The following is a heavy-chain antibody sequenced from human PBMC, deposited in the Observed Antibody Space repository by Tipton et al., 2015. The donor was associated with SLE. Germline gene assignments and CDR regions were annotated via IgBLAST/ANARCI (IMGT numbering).Heavy chain of an antibody. V-gene: IGHV4-34*01. CDR3: VSELEYFDWLSLSDNHYYFDV. CDR1: GGSFSGYY. J-gene: IGHJ6*03. D-gene: IGHD3-9*01. CDR2: LNHGGSI. Sequence: TLSLTCVVYGGSFSGYYWSWIRQPPGKGLEWVGELNHGGSINYNPSLESRVTISIDTSKNQFSLNLNSVTAADTAVYYCVSELEYFDWLSLSDNHYYFDVWGTGTTVTVSS.